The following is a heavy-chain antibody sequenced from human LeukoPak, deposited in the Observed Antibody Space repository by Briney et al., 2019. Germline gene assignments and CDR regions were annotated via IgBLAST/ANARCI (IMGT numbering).Heavy chain of an antibody. CDR2: ISSSGKRI. J-gene: IGHJ4*02. CDR3: VRTYCTGGNCYPGIDY. Sequence: GGSLRLSCAASGFTFSSYEMNWVRQAPGKGLEWISYISSSGKRIYYADSVKGRFTISRDNAKNSLYLHMNSLTAEDTAAYYCVRTYCTGGNCYPGIDYWGQGTLVTVSS. D-gene: IGHD2-15*01. V-gene: IGHV3-48*03. CDR1: GFTFSSYE.